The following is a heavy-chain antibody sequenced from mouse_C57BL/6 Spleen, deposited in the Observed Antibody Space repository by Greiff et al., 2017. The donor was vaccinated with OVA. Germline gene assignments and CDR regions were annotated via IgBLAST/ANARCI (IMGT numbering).Heavy chain of an antibody. J-gene: IGHJ4*01. V-gene: IGHV5-16*01. CDR3: ARDGGYDAMDY. CDR2: INYDGSST. CDR1: GFTFSDYY. Sequence: EVKLVESEGGLVQPGSSMKLSCTASGFTFSDYYMAWVRQVPEKGLEWVANINYDGSSTYYLDSLKSRFIISRDNAKNILYLQMSSLKSEDTATYYCARDGGYDAMDYWGQGTSVTVSS. D-gene: IGHD2-2*01.